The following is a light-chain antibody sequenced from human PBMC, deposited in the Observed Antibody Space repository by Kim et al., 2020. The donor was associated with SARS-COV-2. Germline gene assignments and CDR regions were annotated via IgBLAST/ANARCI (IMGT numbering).Light chain of an antibody. CDR3: GAWDDGRNGYV. CDR2: SNK. Sequence: QSVLSQPPSASGTPGQRVTISCSGSSSNMGSNTVHWYQQLPGTAPKLLIYSNKKRPSGVPDRFSGYKSGTSASLAISGLQSEDEADYYCGAWDDGRNGYVFGTGTKVTVL. CDR1: SSNMGSNT. J-gene: IGLJ1*01. V-gene: IGLV1-44*01.